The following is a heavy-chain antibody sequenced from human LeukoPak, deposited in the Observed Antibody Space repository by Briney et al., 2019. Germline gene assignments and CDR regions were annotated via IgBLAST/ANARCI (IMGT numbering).Heavy chain of an antibody. CDR1: GFTFSNAW. CDR3: TTAPSAIDI. J-gene: IGHJ3*02. Sequence: GGSLRLSCVASGFTFSNAWMCWVRQAPGKGLEWVGRIKSKPDGGKTDYAAPVKGRFTMSRDDSKNTLYLQMTSLKTEDTAVYYCTTAPSAIDIWGQGTMVTVSS. V-gene: IGHV3-15*05. CDR2: IKSKPDGGKT.